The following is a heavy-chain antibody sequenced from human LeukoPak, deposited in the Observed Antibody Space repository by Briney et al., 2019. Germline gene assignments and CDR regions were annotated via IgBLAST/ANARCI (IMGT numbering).Heavy chain of an antibody. CDR1: GFTFDNYW. V-gene: IGHV3-7*01. J-gene: IGHJ4*02. CDR2: MVDDGNKK. D-gene: IGHD6-13*01. CDR3: ARGRGIAL. Sequence: QPGGSLRLSCAASGFTFDNYWMNSVRQPPGKWREWVANMVDDGNKKNYVDSVKGRFTISRDNVKGSLYLQMNSLRVEDTAVYYCARGRGIALWGQGTLVTVSS.